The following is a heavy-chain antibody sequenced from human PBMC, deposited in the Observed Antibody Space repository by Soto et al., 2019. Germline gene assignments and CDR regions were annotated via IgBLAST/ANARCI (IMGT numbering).Heavy chain of an antibody. CDR3: ARDHGYYGSGSDNWFDP. Sequence: QVQLVQSGAEVKKPGSSVKVSCKASGGTFSSYTISWVRQAPGQGLEWMGRIIPILGIANYAQKFQARVTITADKAPSTAYMELSSVRSEDTAVYYCARDHGYYGSGSDNWFDPWGQGTLVTVSS. CDR1: GGTFSSYT. J-gene: IGHJ5*02. V-gene: IGHV1-69*08. D-gene: IGHD3-10*01. CDR2: IIPILGIA.